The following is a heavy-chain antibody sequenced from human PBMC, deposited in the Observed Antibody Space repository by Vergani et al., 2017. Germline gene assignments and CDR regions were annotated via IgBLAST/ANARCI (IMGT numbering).Heavy chain of an antibody. V-gene: IGHV1-46*01. CDR1: GYTFTSYD. Sequence: QVQLVQSGAEVKKPGASVQVSCKASGYTFTSYDMHWVRQAPGQGLEWMGKIYPSGGTNYAQKFQGRVTMTKDTSTSTVDMELSSLRSEDTAMYYCARDLIRPSVLLLGELSLGAWGQGTLVTVSS. D-gene: IGHD3-16*02. CDR3: ARDLIRPSVLLLGELSLGA. CDR2: IYPSGGT. J-gene: IGHJ5*02.